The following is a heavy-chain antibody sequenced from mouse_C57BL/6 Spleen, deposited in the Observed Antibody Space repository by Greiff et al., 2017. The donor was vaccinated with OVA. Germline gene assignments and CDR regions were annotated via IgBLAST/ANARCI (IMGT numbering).Heavy chain of an antibody. CDR1: GYTFTSYW. D-gene: IGHD1-1*01. Sequence: QVQLQQPGAELVKPGASVKLSCKASGYTFTSYWMHWVKQRPGRGLEWIGRIDPTSGGTKYNEKFKSKATLTVDKPSSTAYMQLSSLTSEDSAVYYWARSGYDGSSWYFDVWGTGTTVTVSS. V-gene: IGHV1-72*01. CDR2: IDPTSGGT. J-gene: IGHJ1*03. CDR3: ARSGYDGSSWYFDV.